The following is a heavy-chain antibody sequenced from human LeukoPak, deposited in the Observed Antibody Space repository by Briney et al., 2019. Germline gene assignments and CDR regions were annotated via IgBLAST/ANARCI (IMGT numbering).Heavy chain of an antibody. D-gene: IGHD3-22*01. V-gene: IGHV3-21*06. CDR2: ISSSSSYI. J-gene: IGHJ2*01. Sequence: GGSLRLSCAASGFTLRNYSMNWVRQAPGKGLEWVSSISSSSSYIYYADSMKGRFTISRDNAKNSLYLQMNSLRAEDTAVYYCARDLYYDASGGDLWGRGTLVTVSS. CDR1: GFTLRNYS. CDR3: ARDLYYDASGGDL.